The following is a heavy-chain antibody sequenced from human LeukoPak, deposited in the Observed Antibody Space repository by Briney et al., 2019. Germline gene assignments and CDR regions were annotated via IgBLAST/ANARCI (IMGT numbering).Heavy chain of an antibody. CDR2: IYYSGST. CDR1: Y. V-gene: IGHV4-39*01. CDR3: ARLMNWFDP. J-gene: IGHJ5*02. Sequence: YMSWIRQPPGKGLEWIGSIYYSGSTYYNPSLKSRVTISVDTSKNQFSLKLSSVTAADTAVYYCARLMNWFDPWGQGTLVTVSS.